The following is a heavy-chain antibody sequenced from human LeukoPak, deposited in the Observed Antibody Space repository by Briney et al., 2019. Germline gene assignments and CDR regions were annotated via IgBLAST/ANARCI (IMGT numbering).Heavy chain of an antibody. CDR3: AKGSAMAPYYYYGMDV. CDR2: ISGSGGGT. Sequence: SGGSLRLSCAASGFTFSSYAMSWVRQAPGKGLEWVSAISGSGGGTYYADSVKGRFTISRDNSKNTLYLQMNSLRAEDTAVYYCAKGSAMAPYYYYGMDVWGQGTTVTVSS. V-gene: IGHV3-23*01. D-gene: IGHD5-18*01. CDR1: GFTFSSYA. J-gene: IGHJ6*02.